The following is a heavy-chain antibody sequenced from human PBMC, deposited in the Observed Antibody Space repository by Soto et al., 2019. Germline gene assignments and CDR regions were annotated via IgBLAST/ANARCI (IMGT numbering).Heavy chain of an antibody. CDR3: AGRGHTMRRGTHPKYMDV. CDR2: ISSSGTT. CDR1: GGSITNYS. Sequence: SETLSLTCTVSGGSITNYSWSWIRQPPGRGLEWIGYISSSGTTTYNPSLGSRLTIFVDTSRNQFSLQLASVTAADTAVYYCAGRGHTMRRGTHPKYMDVWGKGTTITVSS. D-gene: IGHD1-1*01. J-gene: IGHJ6*04. V-gene: IGHV4-4*08.